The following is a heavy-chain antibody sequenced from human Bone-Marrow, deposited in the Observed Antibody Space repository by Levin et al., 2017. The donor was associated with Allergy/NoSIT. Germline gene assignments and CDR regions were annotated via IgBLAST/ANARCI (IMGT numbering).Heavy chain of an antibody. D-gene: IGHD3-3*01. J-gene: IGHJ6*03. CDR1: GGTFSSYA. Sequence: PGESLKISCKASGGTFSSYAISWVRQAPGQGLEWMGGIIPIFGTANYAQKLQGRVTITADKSTSTAYMELSSLRSEDTAVYYCARGPDFWSGYGYYYDYMDGWGKGTTVTVSS. V-gene: IGHV1-69*06. CDR2: IIPIFGTA. CDR3: ARGPDFWSGYGYYYDYMDG.